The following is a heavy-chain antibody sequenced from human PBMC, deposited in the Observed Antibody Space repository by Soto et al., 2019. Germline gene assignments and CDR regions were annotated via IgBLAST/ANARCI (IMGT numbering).Heavy chain of an antibody. V-gene: IGHV3-30*18. J-gene: IGHJ6*02. CDR2: ISNDGSIK. CDR3: AKDVLSHIVVVPRGMDV. D-gene: IGHD2-2*01. CDR1: GFTFSTYG. Sequence: QVQLVESGGGVVQPGRSLRLSCAASGFTFSTYGMYWVRQAPGKGLEWVALISNDGSIKYYADSVKGRFTISRDNSKNTLYLQMNSLRAEDTAVYYCAKDVLSHIVVVPRGMDVWGQGTTVTVSS.